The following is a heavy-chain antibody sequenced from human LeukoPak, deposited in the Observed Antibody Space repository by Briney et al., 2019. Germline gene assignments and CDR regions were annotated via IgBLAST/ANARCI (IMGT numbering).Heavy chain of an antibody. CDR1: GGSISSYY. J-gene: IGHJ4*02. Sequence: SETLSLTCTVSGGSISSYYWSWIRQPPAKGLEWIGYIYYSGSTNYNPSLKSRVTISVDTSKNQFSLKLSSVTAADTAVYYCARDSSPNQYWGRGTLVTVSS. CDR3: ARDSSPNQY. CDR2: IYYSGST. V-gene: IGHV4-59*01. D-gene: IGHD1-14*01.